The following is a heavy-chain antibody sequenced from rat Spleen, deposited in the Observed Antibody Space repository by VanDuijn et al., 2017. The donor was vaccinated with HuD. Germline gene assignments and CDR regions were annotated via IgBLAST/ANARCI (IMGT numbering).Heavy chain of an antibody. V-gene: IGHV5-7*01. D-gene: IGHD1-7*01. J-gene: IGHJ3*01. CDR1: GFTFSDYN. Sequence: EVQLVESGGGLVQPGRSLKLSCAASGFTFSDYNMAWVRQTPKKGLEWVATITYDGSGTYYRDSVKGRFTISRDNTKSTLYLQMASLRSEDTATYYCARPSYGYPFAYWGQGTLVTVSS. CDR2: ITYDGSGT. CDR3: ARPSYGYPFAY.